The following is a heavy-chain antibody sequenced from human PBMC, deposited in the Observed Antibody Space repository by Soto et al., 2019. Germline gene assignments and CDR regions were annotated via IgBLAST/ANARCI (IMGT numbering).Heavy chain of an antibody. D-gene: IGHD6-13*01. J-gene: IGHJ5*02. CDR3: ARDTSLAAAEHNWFDP. V-gene: IGHV1-18*01. CDR1: GYTFTSYG. Sequence: ASVKVSCKASGYTFTSYGISWVRQAPGQGLEWMGWISAYNGNTNYAQKLQGRVTMTTDTSTSTAYMELSSLRSEDTAVYYCARDTSLAAAEHNWFDPWGKGTLVTVSS. CDR2: ISAYNGNT.